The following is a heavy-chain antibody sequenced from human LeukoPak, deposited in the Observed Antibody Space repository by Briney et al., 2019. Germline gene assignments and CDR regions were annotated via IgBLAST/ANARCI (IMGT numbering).Heavy chain of an antibody. J-gene: IGHJ4*02. CDR2: NYVDGTT. Sequence: GGPLRLSCALSGFAVNNNFMGGVREPPGRGLAWMSGNYVDGTTYYANSVKGRFTISRHNSEHKLSLQMTSLGPEDAAIYYCARESSVSGWYICGGEGTLVAVS. CDR1: GFAVNNNF. V-gene: IGHV3-53*04. D-gene: IGHD6-19*01. CDR3: ARESSVSGWYIC.